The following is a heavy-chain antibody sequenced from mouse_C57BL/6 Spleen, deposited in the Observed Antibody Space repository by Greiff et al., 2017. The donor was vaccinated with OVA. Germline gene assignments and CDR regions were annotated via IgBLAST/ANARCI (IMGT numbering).Heavy chain of an antibody. CDR2: IRNKANNHAT. CDR1: GFTFSDAW. CDR3: TRGGLRRGEYYFDY. V-gene: IGHV6-6*01. Sequence: EVMLVESGGGLVQPGGSMKLSCAASGFTFSDAWMDWVRQSPEKGLEWVAEIRNKANNHATYYAESVKGRFTISRDDSKSSVYLQMNSLRAEDTGIYYCTRGGLRRGEYYFDYWGQGTTLTVSS. J-gene: IGHJ2*01. D-gene: IGHD2-4*01.